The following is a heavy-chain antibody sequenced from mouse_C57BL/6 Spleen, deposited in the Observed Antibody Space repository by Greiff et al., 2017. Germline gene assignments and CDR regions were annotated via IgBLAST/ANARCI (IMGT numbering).Heavy chain of an antibody. CDR3: ARKYGIYAIDY. Sequence: QVQLQQPGAELVKPGASVKLSCKASGYTFTSYWMHWVKQRPGQGLEWIGMIHPNSGSTNYNEKFKSKATLTVDKSSSTAYMQLSSLTSEDSAVYYCARKYGIYAIDYWGQGTSVTVSS. CDR2: IHPNSGST. D-gene: IGHD1-1*01. J-gene: IGHJ4*01. V-gene: IGHV1-64*01. CDR1: GYTFTSYW.